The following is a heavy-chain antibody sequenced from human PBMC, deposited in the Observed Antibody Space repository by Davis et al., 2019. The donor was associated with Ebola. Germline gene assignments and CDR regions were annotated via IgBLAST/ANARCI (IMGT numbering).Heavy chain of an antibody. Sequence: GESLKISCAASGFTFSSYAMNWVRQAPGKGLEWVSAISGSGGSTYYADSVKGRFTISRDNSKNTLYLQMNSLRAEDTAVYYCAKGRTMSNWGQGTLVTVSS. CDR3: AKGRTMSN. J-gene: IGHJ4*02. D-gene: IGHD3-10*02. CDR2: ISGSGGST. CDR1: GFTFSSYA. V-gene: IGHV3-23*01.